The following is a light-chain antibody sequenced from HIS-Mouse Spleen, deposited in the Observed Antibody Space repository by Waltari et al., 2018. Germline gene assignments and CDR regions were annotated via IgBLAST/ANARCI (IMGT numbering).Light chain of an antibody. CDR2: WAS. V-gene: IGKV4-1*01. CDR1: QSVLYSSNNKNY. CDR3: QQYYSTPRFT. J-gene: IGKJ3*01. Sequence: DIVMTQSPDSLAVSLGERATINCKSSQSVLYSSNNKNYLAWYQQKPGQPPKLLIYWASTREYGVPDRFSGSGSGTDFTLTISSLQAEDVAVYYCQQYYSTPRFTFGPGTKVDIK.